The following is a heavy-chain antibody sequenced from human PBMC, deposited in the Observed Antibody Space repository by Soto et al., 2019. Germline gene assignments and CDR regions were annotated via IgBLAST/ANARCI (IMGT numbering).Heavy chain of an antibody. CDR1: GFSLTTDRVG. V-gene: IGHV2-5*02. D-gene: IGHD1-26*01. Sequence: QITLKESGPTLVKPTQTLTLTCTFSGFSLTTDRVGVGWIRQPPGEALEWLAVIYWDDSKTYRPSLESRLTITKDTSNNQVALTMTKMDSLDTATYYCAHAYGGRSLYWGQGTLVTVSS. CDR2: IYWDDSK. J-gene: IGHJ4*02. CDR3: AHAYGGRSLY.